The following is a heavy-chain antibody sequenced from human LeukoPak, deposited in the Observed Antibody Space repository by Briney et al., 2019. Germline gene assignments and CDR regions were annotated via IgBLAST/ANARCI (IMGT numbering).Heavy chain of an antibody. CDR1: GFIFGLYS. Sequence: GGSLRLSCAGSGFIFGLYSINWVRQAPGKGLEWVSTIGINDAELVRGRFTVSRDNAKRAVYLQINSLRDDDTATYYCARDRETSGRDPWSGFDYWGQGTLVIVAS. CDR2: IGI. CDR3: ARDRETSGRDPWSGFDY. V-gene: IGHV3-69-1*01. J-gene: IGHJ4*02. D-gene: IGHD5-12*01.